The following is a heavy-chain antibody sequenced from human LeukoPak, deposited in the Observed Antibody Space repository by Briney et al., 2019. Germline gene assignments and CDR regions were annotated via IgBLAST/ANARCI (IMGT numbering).Heavy chain of an antibody. CDR3: ARLDGDSGSY. CDR1: GYRFTNYW. V-gene: IGHV5-51*01. CDR2: IYPGDSET. D-gene: IGHD4-17*01. J-gene: IGHJ4*02. Sequence: GESLKISCKGSGYRFTNYWIGWVRQMPGKGLEWMGIIYPGDSETRYSPSFQGQVTISADKSISTAYLQWSSLKAADSAMYYCARLDGDSGSYWGQGTLVTVSS.